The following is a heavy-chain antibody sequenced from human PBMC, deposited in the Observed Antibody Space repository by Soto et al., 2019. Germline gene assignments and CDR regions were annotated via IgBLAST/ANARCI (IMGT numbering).Heavy chain of an antibody. J-gene: IGHJ4*02. CDR3: AGGGRYCSSTSCHDY. V-gene: IGHV4-59*01. CDR2: IYYSGST. D-gene: IGHD2-2*01. Sequence: QVQLQESGPGLVKPSETLSLTCTVSGGSISSYYWSWIRQPPGKGLEWIGYIYYSGSTNYNPSLKSRITISVDTSKNQFSVKRSSVTAADTAVYYCAGGGRYCSSTSCHDYWGQGTLVTVSS. CDR1: GGSISSYY.